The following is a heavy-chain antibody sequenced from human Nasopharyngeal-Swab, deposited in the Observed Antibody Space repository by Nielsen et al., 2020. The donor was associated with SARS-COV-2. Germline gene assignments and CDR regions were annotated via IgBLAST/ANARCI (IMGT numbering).Heavy chain of an antibody. Sequence: GESLKISCAASGFTFSSYAMHWVRQAPGKGLEWVAFIRYDGSNKYYADSVKGRFTISRDNSKNTLYLQMITLRAEDTAVYYCARGRVYDDYWGQGTLVTVSS. V-gene: IGHV3-30*02. CDR2: IRYDGSNK. CDR3: ARGRVYDDY. D-gene: IGHD6-13*01. J-gene: IGHJ4*02. CDR1: GFTFSSYA.